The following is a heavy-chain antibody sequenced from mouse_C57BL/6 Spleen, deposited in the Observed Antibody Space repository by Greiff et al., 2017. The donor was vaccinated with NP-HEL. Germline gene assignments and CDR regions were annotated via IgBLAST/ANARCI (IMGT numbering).Heavy chain of an antibody. J-gene: IGHJ4*01. Sequence: EVQRVESGGGLVQPGGSMKLSCVASGFTFSNYWMNWVRQSPEKGLEWVAQIRLKSDNYATHYAESVKGRFTISRDDSKSSVYLQMNNLRAEDTGMYYCTRYYGSSFMDYWGQGTSVTVSS. D-gene: IGHD1-1*01. CDR1: GFTFSNYW. V-gene: IGHV6-3*01. CDR2: IRLKSDNYAT. CDR3: TRYYGSSFMDY.